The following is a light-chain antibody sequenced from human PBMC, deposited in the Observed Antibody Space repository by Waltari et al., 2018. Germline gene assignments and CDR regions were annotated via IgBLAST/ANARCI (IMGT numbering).Light chain of an antibody. CDR3: QQSYTLPYT. CDR2: AAS. CDR1: QIISVQ. Sequence: DVHMTQSPPSLSSSLLYIFTITCRASQIISVQLNWYHHKPVKGPNLLIYAASSLQNGVPARFSVTRSGTDFSLTSSSRQPEDFATYYCQQSYTLPYTFGQGTKLEI. V-gene: IGKV1-39*01. J-gene: IGKJ2*01.